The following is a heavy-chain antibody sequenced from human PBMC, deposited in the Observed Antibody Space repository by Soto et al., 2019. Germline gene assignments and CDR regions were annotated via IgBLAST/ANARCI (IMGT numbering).Heavy chain of an antibody. D-gene: IGHD6-13*01. V-gene: IGHV4-30-4*01. Sequence: QVQLQESGPGLVKPSQTLSLTCTVSGGSISSGDYYWSWIRQPPGKGLEWIGYIYYSGSTYYNPSLKSRVTISVDTSKNQFSLKLSSVTAADTAVYYCASSRIAAAGSPNFDYWGQGTLVTVSS. CDR2: IYYSGST. CDR1: GGSISSGDYY. CDR3: ASSRIAAAGSPNFDY. J-gene: IGHJ4*02.